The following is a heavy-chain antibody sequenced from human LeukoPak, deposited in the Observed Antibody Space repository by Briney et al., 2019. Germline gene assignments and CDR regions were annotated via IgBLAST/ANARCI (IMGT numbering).Heavy chain of an antibody. V-gene: IGHV3-11*04. CDR1: GFTVSSNY. CDR3: ARDLSVGSKPDLGFDY. CDR2: ISSSGSTI. J-gene: IGHJ4*02. D-gene: IGHD1-26*01. Sequence: GGSLRLSCAASGFTVSSNYMSWVRQAPGKGLEWVSYISSSGSTIYYADSVKGRFTISRDNAKNSLYLQMNSLRAEDTAVYYCARDLSVGSKPDLGFDYWGQGTLVTVSS.